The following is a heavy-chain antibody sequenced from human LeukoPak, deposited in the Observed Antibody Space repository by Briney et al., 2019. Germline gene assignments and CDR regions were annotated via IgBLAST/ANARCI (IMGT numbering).Heavy chain of an antibody. CDR2: VNPSGGGT. J-gene: IGHJ5*02. V-gene: IGHV1-46*01. Sequence: ASVKVSCKAPGYTFTTYYMHWVRQAPGQGLEWMGVVNPSGGGTSYSQMFQGRLTMTRDMSTSTVYMELSSLRSEDTAVYYCTRTLGAVADSRYWFDPWGQGTLVTVSS. CDR3: TRTLGAVADSRYWFDP. CDR1: GYTFTTYY. D-gene: IGHD3-16*01.